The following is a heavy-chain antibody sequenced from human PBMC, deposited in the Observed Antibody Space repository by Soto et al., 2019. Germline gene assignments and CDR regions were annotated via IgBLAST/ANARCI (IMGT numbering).Heavy chain of an antibody. D-gene: IGHD3-10*01. CDR2: TIPVFNTA. Sequence: QVQLEQSGAEVKKPGSSVKVSCKASGGTLSDHGVAWLRQAPGQGLEWMGGTIPVFNTAKYAQKFQGRVTVTADKFTNIAYMELSSLRSEDTAFYFCARGVYGSGNYYNGTSAFDIWGQGTMVIVSS. V-gene: IGHV1-69*06. CDR1: GGTLSDHG. J-gene: IGHJ3*02. CDR3: ARGVYGSGNYYNGTSAFDI.